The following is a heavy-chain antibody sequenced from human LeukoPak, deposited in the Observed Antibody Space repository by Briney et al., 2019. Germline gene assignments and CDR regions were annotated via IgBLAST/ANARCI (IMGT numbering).Heavy chain of an antibody. V-gene: IGHV3-23*01. J-gene: IGHJ4*02. CDR2: ISGSGGST. CDR1: GFTFSSYA. CDR3: AKDNLRGYYDSSGKHYYFDY. D-gene: IGHD3-22*01. Sequence: GGSLRLSCAASGFTFSSYAMSWVRQAPGKGLEWVSAISGSGGSTYYADSVKGRFTISRDNSKNTLYLQMNSLRAEDTAVYYCAKDNLRGYYDSSGKHYYFDYWGQGTLVTVSS.